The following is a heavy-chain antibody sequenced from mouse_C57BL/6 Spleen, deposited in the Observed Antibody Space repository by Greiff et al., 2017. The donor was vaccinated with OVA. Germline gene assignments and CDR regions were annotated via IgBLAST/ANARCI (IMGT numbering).Heavy chain of an antibody. D-gene: IGHD2-1*01. CDR3: ARDYGNREAMDY. Sequence: EVQLVESGGDLVKPGGSLKLSCAASGFTFSSYGMSWVRQTPDKRLEWVATISSGGSYTYYPDSVKGRFTISRDNAKNTLYLQMSSLKSEDTAMFYCARDYGNREAMDYWGQGTSVTVSS. J-gene: IGHJ4*01. CDR1: GFTFSSYG. V-gene: IGHV5-6*01. CDR2: ISSGGSYT.